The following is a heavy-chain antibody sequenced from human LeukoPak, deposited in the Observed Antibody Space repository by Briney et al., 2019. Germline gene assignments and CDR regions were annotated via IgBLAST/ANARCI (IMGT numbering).Heavy chain of an antibody. J-gene: IGHJ4*02. CDR3: ARPYYDSSGYSQ. Sequence: ASVKVSCKASGYTFTGYYMHWVRQAPGQGLEWMGWINPNSGGTNYAQKFQGRVTMTRDTSISTAYMELSRLRSDDMAVYYCARPYYDSSGYSQWGQGTLVTVSS. V-gene: IGHV1-2*02. CDR2: INPNSGGT. CDR1: GYTFTGYY. D-gene: IGHD3-22*01.